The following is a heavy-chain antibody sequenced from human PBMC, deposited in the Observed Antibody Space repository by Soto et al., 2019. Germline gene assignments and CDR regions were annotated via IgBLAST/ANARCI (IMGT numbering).Heavy chain of an antibody. V-gene: IGHV4-4*02. CDR1: GGSISSSNC. CDR3: ARAGYSSSWYAGSNWFDP. J-gene: IGHJ5*02. D-gene: IGHD6-13*01. CDR2: IYHSGST. Sequence: QVQLQESGPGLVKPSGTLSLTCAVSGGSISSSNCWSWVRQPPGKGLEWVGEIYHSGSTNYNPSLKSRVTISVDKSKNPFSLKLSSVTAADTAVDYCARAGYSSSWYAGSNWFDPWGQGTLVTVSS.